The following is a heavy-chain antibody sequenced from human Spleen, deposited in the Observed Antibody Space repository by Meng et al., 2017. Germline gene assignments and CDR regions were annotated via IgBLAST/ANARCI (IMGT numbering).Heavy chain of an antibody. V-gene: IGHV4-39*07. D-gene: IGHD3-16*01. Sequence: SETLSLTCTVSGGSISSSSYYWGWIRQPPGKGLEWIGSIYYSGSTYYNPSLKSRVTISVDTSKNQFSLKLSSVTAADTAVYYCASTGRGFWGSYHPNDYWGQGTLVTVSS. CDR1: GGSISSSSYY. CDR3: ASTGRGFWGSYHPNDY. J-gene: IGHJ4*02. CDR2: IYYSGST.